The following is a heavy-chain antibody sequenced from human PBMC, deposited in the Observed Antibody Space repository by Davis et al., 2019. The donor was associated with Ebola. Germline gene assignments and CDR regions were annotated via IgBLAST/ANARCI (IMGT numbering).Heavy chain of an antibody. CDR2: INPNSGGT. CDR3: ARDCSGGSCYLHFQH. D-gene: IGHD2-15*01. V-gene: IGHV1-2*04. J-gene: IGHJ1*01. Sequence: ASVKVSCKASGYTFTSYYMHWVRQAPGQGLEWMGWINPNSGGTNYAQKFQGWVTMTRDTSISTAYMELSRLRSDDTAVYYCARDCSGGSCYLHFQHWGQGTLVTVSS. CDR1: GYTFTSYY.